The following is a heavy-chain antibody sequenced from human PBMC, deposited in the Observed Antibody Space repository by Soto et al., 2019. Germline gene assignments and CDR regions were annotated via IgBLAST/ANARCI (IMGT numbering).Heavy chain of an antibody. Sequence: SETLSLTCAVYGGSFSGYYWSWIRQPPGKGLEWIGEINHSGSTNYNPSLKSRVTISVDTSKNQFSLQLSAVTAADTAVYYCARRAVLMVYATESYYFDYWGQGTLVTVSS. D-gene: IGHD2-8*01. J-gene: IGHJ4*02. V-gene: IGHV4-34*01. CDR2: INHSGST. CDR3: ARRAVLMVYATESYYFDY. CDR1: GGSFSGYY.